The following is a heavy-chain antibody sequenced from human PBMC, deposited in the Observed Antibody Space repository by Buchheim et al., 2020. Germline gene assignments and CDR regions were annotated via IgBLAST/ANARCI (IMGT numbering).Heavy chain of an antibody. D-gene: IGHD6-13*01. V-gene: IGHV3-48*04. Sequence: EVELVESGGGLVQPGGSLRLSCAVSGFSFSTYSMDWVRQAPGQGLEWLAYISDTSSTIYYGDSVKGRFTVSRDNAKNALYLQMNSLRVEDTAVYYCARAPTPYSSSWYDYYYGMDVWGQGTT. J-gene: IGHJ6*02. CDR3: ARAPTPYSSSWYDYYYGMDV. CDR1: GFSFSTYS. CDR2: ISDTSSTI.